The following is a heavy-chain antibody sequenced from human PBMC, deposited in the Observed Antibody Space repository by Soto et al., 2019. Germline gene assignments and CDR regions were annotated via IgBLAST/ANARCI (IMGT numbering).Heavy chain of an antibody. D-gene: IGHD1-26*01. CDR3: LYGMDL. J-gene: IGHJ6*02. CDR2: IYPGDSDT. Sequence: GESLKISCQGSGYSFASYWIGWVRQMPGKDLEWMGIIYPGDSDTRYSPSFQGQVTISADKSLRTAADTALYYCARVGGAYYELYGMDLWGQGTTVTVSS. CDR1: GYSFASYW. V-gene: IGHV5-51*01.